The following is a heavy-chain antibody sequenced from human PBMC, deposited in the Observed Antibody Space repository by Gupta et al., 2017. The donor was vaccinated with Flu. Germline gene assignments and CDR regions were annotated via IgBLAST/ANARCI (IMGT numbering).Heavy chain of an antibody. CDR2: IKQDGREM. Sequence: FTFRSYWMSWIRQGPGKGLEWVSNIKQDGREMNDVDSVKGRFTISRDNAKNSRYLQINRLRLEDTAVYYCARDRGYLQHDEWDEGTRVTVSS. CDR3: ARDRGYLQHDE. D-gene: IGHD5-18*01. CDR1: FTFRSYW. V-gene: IGHV3-7*01. J-gene: IGHJ4*02.